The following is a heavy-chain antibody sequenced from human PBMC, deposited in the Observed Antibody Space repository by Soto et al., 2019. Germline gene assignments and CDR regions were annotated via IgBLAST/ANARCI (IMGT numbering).Heavy chain of an antibody. CDR3: AKMLTMFRGVTGIRDFDF. V-gene: IGHV3-23*01. D-gene: IGHD3-10*01. Sequence: EVQLLEAGGNLIQPGGSLRLSCAASGFSFSNYAMSWVRQAPGQGLEWLSAISGPGSTIYYADSVKGRFTISRDNSKNTLYLQMNSMTGEDTTVYYCAKMLTMFRGVTGIRDFDFWGQGTLVTVSS. J-gene: IGHJ4*02. CDR1: GFSFSNYA. CDR2: ISGPGSTI.